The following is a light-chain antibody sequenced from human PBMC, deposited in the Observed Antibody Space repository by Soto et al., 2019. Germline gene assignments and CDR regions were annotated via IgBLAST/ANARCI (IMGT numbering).Light chain of an antibody. CDR3: QQYDNFPRAIN. J-gene: IGKJ5*01. CDR1: QDISNY. V-gene: IGKV1-33*01. CDR2: DAS. Sequence: DIQMTQSPSSLSASVGDRVNIACQASQDISNYLHWYQQKPGKAPKLLIYDASNLETAVPSRFSGSGSGTDFTFTISSLQPEDIATYYCQQYDNFPRAINFGQGTRLEIK.